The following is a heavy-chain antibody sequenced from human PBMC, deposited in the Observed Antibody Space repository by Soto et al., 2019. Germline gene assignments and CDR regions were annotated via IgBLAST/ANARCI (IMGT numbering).Heavy chain of an antibody. V-gene: IGHV4-30-4*01. Sequence: LSLTCTVSGGSISSGDYYWSWIRQPPGKGLEWIGYIYYSGSTYYNPSLKSRVTISVGTSKNQFSLKLSSVTAADTAVYYCAREAYGWELQGLPDYWGQGTLVTVSS. CDR1: GGSISSGDYY. J-gene: IGHJ4*02. CDR3: AREAYGWELQGLPDY. CDR2: IYYSGST. D-gene: IGHD1-26*01.